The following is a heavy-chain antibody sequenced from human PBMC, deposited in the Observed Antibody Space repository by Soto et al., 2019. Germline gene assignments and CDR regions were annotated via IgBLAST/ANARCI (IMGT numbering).Heavy chain of an antibody. Sequence: QVTVKESGPVLVKPTETLTLTCTVSGFSLSNAGLGVSWIRQPPGKALEWLAHIFSNDEKSYSTSLKSRLTTSXDXPKRQLVLTMTNMDPVDTATYYCSSTYSTTWYWFDPWGQGTLVTVSS. J-gene: IGHJ5*02. CDR3: SSTYSTTWYWFDP. D-gene: IGHD6-13*01. CDR2: IFSNDEK. CDR1: GFSLSNAGLG. V-gene: IGHV2-26*04.